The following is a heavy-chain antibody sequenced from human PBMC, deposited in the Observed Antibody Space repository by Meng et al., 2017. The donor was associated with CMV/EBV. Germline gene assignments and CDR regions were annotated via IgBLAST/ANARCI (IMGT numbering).Heavy chain of an antibody. Sequence: LSLTCAASGFTFSSYAMHWVRQGPGKGLEWVAVISYDGSNKYYADSVKGRFTISRDNSKNTLYLQMNSLRAEDTAVYYCARGLRLGKYQLLRGASGDYWGQGTLVTVSS. CDR1: GFTFSSYA. V-gene: IGHV3-30-3*01. CDR3: ARGLRLGKYQLLRGASGDY. J-gene: IGHJ4*02. D-gene: IGHD2-2*01. CDR2: ISYDGSNK.